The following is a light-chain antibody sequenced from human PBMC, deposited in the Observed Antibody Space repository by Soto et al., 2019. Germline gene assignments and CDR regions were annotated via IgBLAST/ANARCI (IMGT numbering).Light chain of an antibody. CDR1: SSDVGSYNL. CDR3: CSFVGGTTLFV. J-gene: IGLJ1*01. V-gene: IGLV2-23*01. Sequence: SVLTQPASVSGSPGQSITISCTGISSDVGSYNLVSWYQQHPGKAPKLMLYEGSKRPSGVSNRFSGSKSGNTASLTISGLQAEDEADYYCCSFVGGTTLFVCATGTKVTVL. CDR2: EGS.